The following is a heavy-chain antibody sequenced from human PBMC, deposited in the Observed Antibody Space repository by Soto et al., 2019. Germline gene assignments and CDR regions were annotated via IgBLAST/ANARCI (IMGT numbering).Heavy chain of an antibody. Sequence: QVQLVESGGGVVQPGRSLRLSCAASGFTFSSYGMHWVRQAPGKGLEWVAVISYDGSNKYYADSVKGRFTISRDNSKNTLYLQMNSPRAEDTAVDYCAKDEVRLISSAGGYYEMDVWGQGTTVTV. CDR2: ISYDGSNK. V-gene: IGHV3-30*18. CDR1: GFTFSSYG. CDR3: AKDEVRLISSAGGYYEMDV. D-gene: IGHD6-19*01. J-gene: IGHJ6*02.